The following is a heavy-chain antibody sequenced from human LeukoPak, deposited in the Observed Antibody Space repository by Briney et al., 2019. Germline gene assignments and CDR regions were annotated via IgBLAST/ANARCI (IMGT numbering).Heavy chain of an antibody. CDR2: IYYSGST. D-gene: IGHD3-22*01. CDR3: ARGPWFRYGMDV. CDR1: GGSINSGGYY. Sequence: SETLSLTRTVSGGSINSGGYYWNWIPQHPGKGLEWIGYIYYSGSTYYNPSLKSRVTISVDRSKNQFSLKLSSVTAADTAVYYCARGPWFRYGMDVWGQGTTVTVSS. J-gene: IGHJ6*02. V-gene: IGHV4-30-2*01.